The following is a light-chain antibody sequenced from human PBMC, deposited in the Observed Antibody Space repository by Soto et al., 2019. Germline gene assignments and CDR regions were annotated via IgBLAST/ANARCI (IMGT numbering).Light chain of an antibody. CDR3: QKLNAYPPWT. CDR1: HGISSD. CDR2: GAS. J-gene: IGKJ1*01. Sequence: IQLTQSPSSLSASVGDRVTITCRASHGISSDLAWYQQKPGRAPKLLIFGASTLQSGVPSRFSGSGSGTDFTLTISRLQPEDFATYFCQKLNAYPPWTFGQGTKVEVK. V-gene: IGKV1-9*01.